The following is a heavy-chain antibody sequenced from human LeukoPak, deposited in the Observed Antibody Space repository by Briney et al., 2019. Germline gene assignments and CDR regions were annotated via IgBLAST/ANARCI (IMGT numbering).Heavy chain of an antibody. CDR1: GFTFSTYA. Sequence: GGSLRLSCAASGFTFSTYAMHWVRQAPGKGLEWVAVISYDGSNKYFADSVKGRFTISRDNAKNTLYLQMNSLRDEDTALYYCARGLTTSDNWGQGTLVTVSS. CDR2: ISYDGSNK. CDR3: ARGLTTSDN. J-gene: IGHJ4*02. V-gene: IGHV3-30*03. D-gene: IGHD1/OR15-1a*01.